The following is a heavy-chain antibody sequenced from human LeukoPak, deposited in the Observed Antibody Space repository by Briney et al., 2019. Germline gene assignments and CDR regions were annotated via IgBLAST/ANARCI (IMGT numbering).Heavy chain of an antibody. CDR3: ARALGDYYGRERDAFDI. J-gene: IGHJ3*02. Sequence: ASVKVSCKASGYTFTSYDINWVRQATGQGLEWMGWMNPNSGNTGYAQKFQGRVTMTRNTSISTAYMELSSLRSEDTAVYYCARALGDYYGRERDAFDIWGHGTMVTVSS. CDR1: GYTFTSYD. V-gene: IGHV1-8*01. CDR2: MNPNSGNT. D-gene: IGHD3-10*01.